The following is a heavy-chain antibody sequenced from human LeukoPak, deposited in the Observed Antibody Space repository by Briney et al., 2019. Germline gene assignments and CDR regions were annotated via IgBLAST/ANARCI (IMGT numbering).Heavy chain of an antibody. CDR2: IVVGSGNT. D-gene: IGHD2-2*01. Sequence: ASVKVSCKASGFTFTSSAVQRVRQARGQRLEWIGWIVVGSGNTNYAQKFQERVTITRDMSTSTAYMELSSLRSEDTAVYYCAAAGVVPAALGYYYGMDVWGKGTTVTVSS. CDR3: AAAGVVPAALGYYYGMDV. J-gene: IGHJ6*04. CDR1: GFTFTSSA. V-gene: IGHV1-58*01.